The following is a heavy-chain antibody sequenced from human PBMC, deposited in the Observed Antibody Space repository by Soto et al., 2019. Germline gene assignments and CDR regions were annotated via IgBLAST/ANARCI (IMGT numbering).Heavy chain of an antibody. V-gene: IGHV1-8*01. CDR2: MNPNSGNT. Sequence: GASVKVSCKASGYTFTSYDINWVRQATGRGLEWMGWMNPNSGNTGYAQKFQGRVTMTRNTSISTAYMELSSLRSEDTAVYYCARGRVAAAGTGYYYYMDVWGKGTTVTVSS. J-gene: IGHJ6*03. CDR3: ARGRVAAAGTGYYYYMDV. D-gene: IGHD6-13*01. CDR1: GYTFTSYD.